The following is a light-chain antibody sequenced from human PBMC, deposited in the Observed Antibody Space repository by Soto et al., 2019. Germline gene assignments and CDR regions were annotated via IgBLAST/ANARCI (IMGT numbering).Light chain of an antibody. CDR2: WAS. Sequence: DIVMTQSPDSLAVSLGERATINCKSSQPVLFSSNNKNYLAWYQQKPGQPPKXXIYWASTRESGVPDRFSGSGSGTDFTLTISSLKAEDVAVYYCQQHYTTPLTFGGGTKVDIK. J-gene: IGKJ4*01. CDR3: QQHYTTPLT. CDR1: QPVLFSSNNKNY. V-gene: IGKV4-1*01.